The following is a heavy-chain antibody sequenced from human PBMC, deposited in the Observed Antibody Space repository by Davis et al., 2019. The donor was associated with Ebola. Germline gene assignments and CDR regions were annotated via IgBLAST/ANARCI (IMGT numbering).Heavy chain of an antibody. J-gene: IGHJ5*02. Sequence: GESLKISCAASGFTFGDYYMSWIRQAPGKGLEWVPYISSSSSYTNYADSVKGRFTISRDNAKNSLYLQMNSLRAEDTAVYYCARTIAVAGPGSWGQGTLVTVSS. V-gene: IGHV3-11*06. CDR2: ISSSSSYT. D-gene: IGHD6-19*01. CDR1: GFTFGDYY. CDR3: ARTIAVAGPGS.